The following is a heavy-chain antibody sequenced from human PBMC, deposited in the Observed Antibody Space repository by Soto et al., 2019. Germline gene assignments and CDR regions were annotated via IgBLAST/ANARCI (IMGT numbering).Heavy chain of an antibody. CDR1: GASFRTYS. J-gene: IGHJ4*02. Sequence: PSETLSLTGSASGASFRTYSWSWIWQPRGKGLEWIGYISYSGSTTYYNPSLKSRVTMSADTSKNQFSLRLNSVTAADTAVYYCAALYSSGWYVLFWGQGTLVTVSS. D-gene: IGHD6-19*01. CDR2: ISYSGST. CDR3: AALYSSGWYVLF. V-gene: IGHV4-59*01.